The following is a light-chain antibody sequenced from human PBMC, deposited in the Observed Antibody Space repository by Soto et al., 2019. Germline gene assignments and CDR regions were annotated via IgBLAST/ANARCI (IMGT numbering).Light chain of an antibody. V-gene: IGLV2-23*02. Sequence: QSALTQPASVSGSPGQSITISCTGTSSDVGSYNLVSWYQQHPGKAPKLMIYEVSKRPSGVSNRFSGSKSGNTASLTISGLHAEDEADYYCCSYAGSSTGVFGGGTKVTVL. CDR1: SSDVGSYNL. CDR2: EVS. J-gene: IGLJ3*02. CDR3: CSYAGSSTGV.